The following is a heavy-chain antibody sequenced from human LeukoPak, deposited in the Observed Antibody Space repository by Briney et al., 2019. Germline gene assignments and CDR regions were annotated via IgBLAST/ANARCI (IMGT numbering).Heavy chain of an antibody. CDR2: IYPGDSDA. V-gene: IGHV5-51*01. CDR3: ARHVSGSSSAFQY. Sequence: GESLKISCKGSGYIFTSFWIAWVRQMPGRGLEWMGAIYPGDSDARYSPSFQGQVTISVDTPISTAYLQWNSLRASDTAMYYCARHVSGSSSAFQYWGQGTLVTVSS. J-gene: IGHJ4*02. D-gene: IGHD6-6*01. CDR1: GYIFTSFW.